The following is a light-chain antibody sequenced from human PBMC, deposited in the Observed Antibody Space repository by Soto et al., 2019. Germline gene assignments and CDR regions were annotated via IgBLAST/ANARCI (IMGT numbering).Light chain of an antibody. V-gene: IGLV2-14*01. J-gene: IGLJ1*01. CDR2: EVS. CDR1: SSDVGGYDY. CDR3: NSYVSNITYV. Sequence: QSALTQPASVSGSPGQSITISCTGTSSDVGGYDYVSWYQHHPGKAPKLMIYEVSNRPSGVSNRFSGSKSGNTASLTISGLQAEDEADYYCNSYVSNITYVFGTGTKVTVL.